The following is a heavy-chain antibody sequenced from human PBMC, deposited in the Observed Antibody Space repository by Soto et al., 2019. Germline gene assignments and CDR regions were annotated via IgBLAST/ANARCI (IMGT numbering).Heavy chain of an antibody. CDR1: GFIFSSYA. V-gene: IGHV3-23*01. D-gene: IGHD6-19*01. Sequence: EVQLLESGGGLVQPGGSLRLSCAASGFIFSSYAMSWVRQAPGKGLEWVSAISGSGTTAYYADSVKGRFTFSRDNSKKTMYLQMNSLRGEDTAVYYCAKTTDGWFSAFEIWGQGTMVTVS. CDR2: ISGSGTTA. J-gene: IGHJ3*02. CDR3: AKTTDGWFSAFEI.